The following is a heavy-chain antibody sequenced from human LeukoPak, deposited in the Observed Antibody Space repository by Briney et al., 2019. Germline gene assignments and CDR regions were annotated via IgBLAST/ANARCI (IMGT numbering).Heavy chain of an antibody. CDR3: VKTQNSYYYDSGFDY. V-gene: IGHV3-64D*09. Sequence: PGGSLRLSCSASGFTFSSHAMHWVRQAPGKGLEYVSVISSSGGSTHYADSVKGRFTISRDNSKNTLYLQMSSLRAEDTAVYFCVKTQNSYYYDSGFDYWGRGTLVSVSS. D-gene: IGHD3-22*01. J-gene: IGHJ4*02. CDR2: ISSSGGST. CDR1: GFTFSSHA.